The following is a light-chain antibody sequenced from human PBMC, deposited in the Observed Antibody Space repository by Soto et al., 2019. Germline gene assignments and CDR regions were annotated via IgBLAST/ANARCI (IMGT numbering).Light chain of an antibody. J-gene: IGKJ1*01. CDR3: QQAFSAEWT. V-gene: IGKV1-39*01. Sequence: IQMTQSTSSLSASVGDRFSITCRASQSIGTFLNWYQQKPGEAPNLLIHTSFTLYSGVPSRFSGTGSGTDFTLTISSLQPEDFATYFCQQAFSAEWTFGQGTKVDIK. CDR2: TSF. CDR1: QSIGTF.